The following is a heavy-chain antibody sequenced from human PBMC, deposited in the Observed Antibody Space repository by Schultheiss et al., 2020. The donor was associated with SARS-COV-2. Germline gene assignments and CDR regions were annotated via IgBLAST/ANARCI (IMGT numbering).Heavy chain of an antibody. Sequence: SETLSLTCTVSGGSISSGGYYWSWIRQHPGKGLEWIGYIYYSGSTYYNPSLKSRVTISVDTSKNQFSLKLSSVTAADTAVYYCARDSYYDSSGYPRVCAFDIWGQGTMVTVSS. V-gene: IGHV4-31*03. CDR3: ARDSYYDSSGYPRVCAFDI. D-gene: IGHD3-22*01. J-gene: IGHJ3*02. CDR1: GGSISSGGYY. CDR2: IYYSGST.